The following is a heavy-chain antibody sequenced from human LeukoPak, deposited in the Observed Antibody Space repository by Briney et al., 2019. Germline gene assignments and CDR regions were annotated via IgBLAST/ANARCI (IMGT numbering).Heavy chain of an antibody. CDR3: ARAAAQYYDFWSAYYAGDYYYYMDV. Sequence: SETLSLTCAVYGGSFSGYYWSWIRQPPGKGLEGIGEINHSGSTNYNPSLKSRVTISVDTSKNQFSLKLSSVTAADTAVYYCARAAAQYYDFWSAYYAGDYYYYMDVWGKGTTVTISS. J-gene: IGHJ6*03. CDR1: GGSFSGYY. D-gene: IGHD3-3*01. CDR2: INHSGST. V-gene: IGHV4-34*01.